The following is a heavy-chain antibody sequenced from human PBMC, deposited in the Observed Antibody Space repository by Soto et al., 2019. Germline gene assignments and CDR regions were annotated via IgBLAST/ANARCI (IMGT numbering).Heavy chain of an antibody. CDR3: AANDDYGGNEDDY. CDR1: GFTFTSSA. CDR2: IVVGSGNT. D-gene: IGHD4-17*01. V-gene: IGHV1-58*01. J-gene: IGHJ4*02. Sequence: SVKVSCKASGFTFTSSAVQWVRQARGQRLEWIGWIVVGSGNTNYAQKFQERVTITRDMSTSTAYMELSSLRFEDTAVYYCAANDDYGGNEDDYWGQGTLVTVSS.